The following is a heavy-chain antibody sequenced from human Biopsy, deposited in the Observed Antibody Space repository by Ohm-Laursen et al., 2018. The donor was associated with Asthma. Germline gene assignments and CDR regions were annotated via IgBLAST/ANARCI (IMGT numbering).Heavy chain of an antibody. D-gene: IGHD4-17*01. J-gene: IGHJ4*02. Sequence: GSSVEVSCQISGYSLTDLSMHWVRQAPGQGLEWMGGHDHEEGGTVNARRFQGRVTMTEDTSTDTAYMELSSLSSDDTAVYYCASDFPKDYVRYNFQFWGQGTLVTVSS. CDR1: GYSLTDLS. CDR2: HDHEEGGT. CDR3: ASDFPKDYVRYNFQF. V-gene: IGHV1-24*01.